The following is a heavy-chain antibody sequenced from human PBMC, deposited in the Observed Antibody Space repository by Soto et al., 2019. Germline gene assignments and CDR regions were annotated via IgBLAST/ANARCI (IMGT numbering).Heavy chain of an antibody. CDR3: SRMGGSFLDS. CDR2: IIPIFGAT. Sequence: QVQLVQSGAEVKKPGSSVKVSCKASGGTFSSYAITWVRQAPGQGLDWMGEIIPIFGATNFAQKFQGRVTITADKSTTTAYMELSRLTSEDTAVYYCSRMGGSFLDSWGQGTLVTVSS. V-gene: IGHV1-69*06. CDR1: GGTFSSYA. D-gene: IGHD1-26*01. J-gene: IGHJ5*01.